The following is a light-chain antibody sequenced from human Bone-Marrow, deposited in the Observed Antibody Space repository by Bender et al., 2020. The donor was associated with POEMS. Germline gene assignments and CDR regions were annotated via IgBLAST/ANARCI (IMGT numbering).Light chain of an antibody. CDR1: SSDVGGYNY. Sequence: QSALIQPASVSGSPGQSITLSCTGTSSDVGGYNYVSWFRQYPGKVPKLMIDDVSNRPSGVSNRFSASKSGNTASLTISGLQAEDEADYYCTSFTSSSTLIFGTGTKVTVL. J-gene: IGLJ1*01. V-gene: IGLV2-14*01. CDR2: DVS. CDR3: TSFTSSSTLI.